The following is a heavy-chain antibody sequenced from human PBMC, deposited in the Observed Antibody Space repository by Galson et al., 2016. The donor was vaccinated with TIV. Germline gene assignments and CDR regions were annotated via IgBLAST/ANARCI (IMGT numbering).Heavy chain of an antibody. CDR1: GYPFSGYW. V-gene: IGHV1-18*04. Sequence: SVKVSCKASGYPFSGYWISWVRQAPGQGLEWMGWINTVNGNTDYAQKLQGRVTLTTDTSTNQFSLKLGSVTAADTAVYYCARDKYDSTTSYSYSGSDYWGQGTLVSVSS. CDR3: ARDKYDSTTSYSYSGSDY. D-gene: IGHD2/OR15-2a*01. CDR2: INTVNGNT. J-gene: IGHJ4*02.